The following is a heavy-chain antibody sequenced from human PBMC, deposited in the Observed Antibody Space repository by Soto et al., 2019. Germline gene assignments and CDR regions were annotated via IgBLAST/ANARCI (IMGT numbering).Heavy chain of an antibody. Sequence: QGQLLQPGDEVKKPGASVRVSCRASGYDFTSYGISWVRQAPGQGLEWVSWISAYNGKRDTAQKFQGRVTMTLDTSTDTAHMELGDLTSADTAVYYCARARIVASIHDAFEIWGQGTMVAVSS. V-gene: IGHV1-18*01. CDR1: GYDFTSYG. CDR2: ISAYNGKR. CDR3: ARARIVASIHDAFEI. J-gene: IGHJ3*02. D-gene: IGHD2-21*01.